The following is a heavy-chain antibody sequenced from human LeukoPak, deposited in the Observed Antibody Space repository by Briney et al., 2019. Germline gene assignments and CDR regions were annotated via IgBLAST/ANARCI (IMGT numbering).Heavy chain of an antibody. V-gene: IGHV3-30*02. J-gene: IGHJ4*02. CDR3: AKDPSGSYLYYFDD. Sequence: PGGSLRLSCAASGFTFSTYGMHWVRQAPGKGLEWVSFIRYDGSNKYYADSVKGRFTISRDNSKNTLYLQMNSLRAVDTAIYYCAKDPSGSYLYYFDDWGQGTLVTVSS. CDR2: IRYDGSNK. CDR1: GFTFSTYG. D-gene: IGHD1-26*01.